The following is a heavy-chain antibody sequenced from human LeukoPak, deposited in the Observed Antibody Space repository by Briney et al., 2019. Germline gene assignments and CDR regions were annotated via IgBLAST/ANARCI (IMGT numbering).Heavy chain of an antibody. CDR1: GFTFSSYE. Sequence: GGSLRLSCAASGFTFSSYEMNWVRQAPGEGLEWVSYISSSGSDTKYADSVKGRFTISRDNAKNSLYLQMNSLRAEDTAVYYCVRGHYGMDVWGQGTTVTVSS. CDR3: VRGHYGMDV. J-gene: IGHJ6*02. CDR2: ISSSGSDT. V-gene: IGHV3-48*03.